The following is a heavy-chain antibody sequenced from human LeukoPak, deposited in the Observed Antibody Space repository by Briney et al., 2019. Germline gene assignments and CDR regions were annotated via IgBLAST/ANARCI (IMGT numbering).Heavy chain of an antibody. V-gene: IGHV4-39*07. CDR3: ARDRGVAPAAWWFDP. D-gene: IGHD2-2*01. CDR2: IYYSGST. Sequence: PSETLSLTCTVSGGSISSSSYYWGWIRQPPGKGLEWIGSIYYSGSTYYNPSLKSRVTISVDTSKNQFSLKLSSVTAADTAVYYCARDRGVAPAAWWFDPWGQGTLVTVSS. CDR1: GGSISSSSYY. J-gene: IGHJ5*02.